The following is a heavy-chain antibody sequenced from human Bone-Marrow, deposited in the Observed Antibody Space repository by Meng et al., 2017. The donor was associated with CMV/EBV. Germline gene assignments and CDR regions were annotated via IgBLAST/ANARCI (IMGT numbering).Heavy chain of an antibody. CDR2: IRRKTINYAT. CDR1: GFTFSGSA. V-gene: IGHV3-73*01. D-gene: IGHD2-15*01. Sequence: GGSLRLSCAASGFTFSGSAILWVRQASGKGLEWVGRIRRKTINYATSYPASVKGRFTIFRDDSKNMAYLQMSSLKTEDTAIYYSTTRIAVVVGLNDFWGQGAMVTVYS. CDR3: TTRIAVVVGLNDF. J-gene: IGHJ4*02.